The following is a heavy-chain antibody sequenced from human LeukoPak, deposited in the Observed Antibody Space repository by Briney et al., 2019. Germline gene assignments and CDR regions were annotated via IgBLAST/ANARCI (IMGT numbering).Heavy chain of an antibody. J-gene: IGHJ3*02. D-gene: IGHD1-26*01. CDR1: GFTFNSYN. CDR2: MKQDGSEI. Sequence: GGSLRLSCTASGFTFNSYNMNWVRQAPGKGLEWVANMKQDGSEINYVDSVKGRFTISRDNAKNSLYLQMNSLRVEDTAVYYCARVSGDGESSYRALDIWGQGTMVTVSS. V-gene: IGHV3-7*01. CDR3: ARVSGDGESSYRALDI.